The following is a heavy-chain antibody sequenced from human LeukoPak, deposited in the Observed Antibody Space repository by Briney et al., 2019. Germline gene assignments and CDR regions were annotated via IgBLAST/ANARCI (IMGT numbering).Heavy chain of an antibody. J-gene: IGHJ4*02. CDR2: IYDSRFT. V-gene: IGHV4-31*03. CDR3: ARGSTLIRGFDY. CDR1: GGSISSGSHY. Sequence: SETLSLTCTVSGGSISSGSHYWSWIRHHPGKGLEWIGCIYDSRFTYYNPSLASRVTISVDTSKNQFSLKLSSVTAADTAVYYCARGSTLIRGFDYWGQGTLVTVSS. D-gene: IGHD3-10*01.